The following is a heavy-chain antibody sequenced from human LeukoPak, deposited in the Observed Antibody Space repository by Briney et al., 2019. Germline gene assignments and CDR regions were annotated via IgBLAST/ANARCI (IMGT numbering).Heavy chain of an antibody. Sequence: SETLSLTCTVSGDSISGYYWSWIRQPPGKGLEWIGYVYHTGHTHYSPSLKSRVTVSLDTSRNQVSLILSSVTAADTAVYYCARSRYYYDSSVGFDPWGQGTLVTVSS. CDR1: GDSISGYY. CDR2: VYHTGHT. CDR3: ARSRYYYDSSVGFDP. J-gene: IGHJ5*02. D-gene: IGHD3-22*01. V-gene: IGHV4-59*01.